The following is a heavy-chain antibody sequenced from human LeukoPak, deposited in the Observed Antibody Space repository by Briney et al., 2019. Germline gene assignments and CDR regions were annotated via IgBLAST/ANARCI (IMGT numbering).Heavy chain of an antibody. CDR1: GFKFGANA. V-gene: IGHV3-33*01. Sequence: GRSLRLSCVASGFKFGANAFDWVRQAPGKGLEWVAFINYDGSNKWYGDSVKGRFTISRDNSKNTLYLQMNSLRDDDTAVYYCARGKDYCFDYWGQGTVVTVSS. CDR3: ARGKDYCFDY. CDR2: INYDGSNK. J-gene: IGHJ4*02. D-gene: IGHD2-15*01.